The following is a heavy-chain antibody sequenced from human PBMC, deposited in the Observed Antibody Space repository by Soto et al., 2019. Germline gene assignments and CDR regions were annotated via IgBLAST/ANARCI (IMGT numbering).Heavy chain of an antibody. D-gene: IGHD5-18*01. Sequence: EVQLVESGGGLVQPGRSLSLSCAASGFTFDDYAMHWVRQAPGKGLEWVSRISWNSGSIGYADSVKDRFTISRDNAKNSLYLQMNSLRAEDTALYYCAKAVGSYGNFDYWGQGTLVTVSS. J-gene: IGHJ4*02. CDR1: GFTFDDYA. CDR2: ISWNSGSI. CDR3: AKAVGSYGNFDY. V-gene: IGHV3-9*01.